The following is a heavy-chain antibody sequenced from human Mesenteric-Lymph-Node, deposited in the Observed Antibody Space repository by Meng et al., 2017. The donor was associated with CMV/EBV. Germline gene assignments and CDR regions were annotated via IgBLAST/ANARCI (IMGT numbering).Heavy chain of an antibody. V-gene: IGHV3-30-3*01. CDR3: ASTLYSSSLAHLLGY. D-gene: IGHD6-13*01. CDR1: GFTFSSYA. Sequence: GGSLRLSCAASGFTFSSYAMHWVRQAPGKGLEWVAVISYDGSNKYYADSVKGRFTISRDNSKNTLYLQMNSLRAEDTAVYYCASTLYSSSLAHLLGYWGQGTLVTVSS. J-gene: IGHJ4*02. CDR2: ISYDGSNK.